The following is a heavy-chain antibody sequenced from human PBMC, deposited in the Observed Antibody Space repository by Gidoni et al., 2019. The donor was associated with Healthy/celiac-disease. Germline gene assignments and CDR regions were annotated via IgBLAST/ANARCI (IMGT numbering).Heavy chain of an antibody. CDR2: IDPSDSYT. V-gene: IGHV5-10-1*03. D-gene: IGHD2-2*01. CDR3: AVDIVVVPAAIYYYGMDV. J-gene: IGHJ6*02. Sequence: EVQLVQSGAEVKKPGESLRISCKGSGYSFTSYWLSWVRQMPGKGLEWRGRIDPSDSYTNYSPSFQGHVTISADKSISTAYLQWSSLKASDTAMYYCAVDIVVVPAAIYYYGMDVWGQGTTVTVSS. CDR1: GYSFTSYW.